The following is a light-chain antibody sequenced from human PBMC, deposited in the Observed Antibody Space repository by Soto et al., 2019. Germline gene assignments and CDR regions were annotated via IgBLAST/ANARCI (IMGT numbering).Light chain of an antibody. Sequence: EIGLTQSPGTLSLSPGDRATLYCRASQSVGSNYFAWYQQKPGQAPRLLISGASNRATDIPDRFSGSGSGTDFTLTISRLEPEDFAVYYCQQYGSPPITFGQGTRLEIK. J-gene: IGKJ5*01. V-gene: IGKV3-20*01. CDR1: QSVGSNY. CDR2: GAS. CDR3: QQYGSPPIT.